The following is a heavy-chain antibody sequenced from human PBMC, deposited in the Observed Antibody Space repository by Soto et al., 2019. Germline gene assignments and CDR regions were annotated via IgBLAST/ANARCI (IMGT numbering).Heavy chain of an antibody. CDR2: VYHNGRT. CDR3: AREDRISAPGGIWFNP. D-gene: IGHD6-13*01. CDR1: GGSIENYY. Sequence: SETLSLTCNVSGGSIENYYWSWIRQAPGKGLEWIGYVYHNGRTSYNPSLKSRVSISVDRSKNQFSLNLSSVTAADTAVYYCAREDRISAPGGIWFNPWGQGTLVTVYS. V-gene: IGHV4-59*01. J-gene: IGHJ5*02.